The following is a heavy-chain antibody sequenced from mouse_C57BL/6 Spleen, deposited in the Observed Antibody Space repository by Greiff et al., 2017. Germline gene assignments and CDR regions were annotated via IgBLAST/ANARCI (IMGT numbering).Heavy chain of an antibody. CDR3: AREFITTVVENWYFDV. CDR1: GYTFTSYW. D-gene: IGHD1-1*01. CDR2: IDPSDSET. Sequence: QVQLQQPGAELVRPGSSVKLSCKASGYTFTSYWMHWVKQRPIQGLEWIGNIDPSDSETHYNQKFKDKATLTVDKSSSTAYMQLSSLTSEDSAVXYCAREFITTVVENWYFDVWAQGPRSPSPQ. V-gene: IGHV1-52*01. J-gene: IGHJ1*03.